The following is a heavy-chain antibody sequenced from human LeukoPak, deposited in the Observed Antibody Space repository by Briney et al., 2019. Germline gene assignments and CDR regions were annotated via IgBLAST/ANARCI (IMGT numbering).Heavy chain of an antibody. CDR3: AKKALPGNWFDP. J-gene: IGHJ5*02. CDR2: IYTSGST. Sequence: SETLSLTCTVSGGSISSYYWSWIRQPAGKGLEWIGRIYTSGSTNYNPSLKSRVTMSVDTSKNQFSLNLSSVTAADTAMYYCAKKALPGNWFDPWGQGTLVTVSS. V-gene: IGHV4-4*07. CDR1: GGSISSYY.